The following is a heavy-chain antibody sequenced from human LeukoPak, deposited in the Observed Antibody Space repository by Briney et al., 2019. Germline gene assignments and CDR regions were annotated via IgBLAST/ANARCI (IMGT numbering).Heavy chain of an antibody. CDR1: GGSISSSSYY. CDR2: IYYSGST. CDR3: ASRETPFYYDSSGYYMYDAFDI. J-gene: IGHJ3*02. Sequence: SETLSLTCTVSGGSISSSSYYWGWIRQPPGKGLEWIGSIYYSGSTYYNPSLKSRVAISVDTSKNQFSLKLSSVTAADTAVYYCASRETPFYYDSSGYYMYDAFDIWGQGTMVTVSS. D-gene: IGHD3-22*01. V-gene: IGHV4-39*07.